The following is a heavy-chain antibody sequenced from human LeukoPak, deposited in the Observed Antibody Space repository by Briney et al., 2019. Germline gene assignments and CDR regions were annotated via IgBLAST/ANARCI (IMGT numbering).Heavy chain of an antibody. J-gene: IGHJ3*01. CDR3: ARPPDSLANAYGV. CDR2: IDPDGVGS. V-gene: IGHV3-74*01. Sequence: PGGSLRLSCTASGFSLNKHWMHWVRQAPGGGLVWVSRIDPDGVGSDSADSVRGRFTISRDNARNTLYLQMESLRAEDTAVYYCARPPDSLANAYGVWGQGTMVTVSS. D-gene: IGHD3-22*01. CDR1: GFSLNKHW.